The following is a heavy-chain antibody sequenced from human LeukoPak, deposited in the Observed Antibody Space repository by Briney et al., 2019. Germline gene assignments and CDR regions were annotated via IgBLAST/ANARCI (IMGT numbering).Heavy chain of an antibody. J-gene: IGHJ4*02. V-gene: IGHV3-23*01. Sequence: GGPLRLSCAASGFTFNSYAMNWVRQAPGKGLEWVSAISGRGGSTYYAGSVKGRFTISRDNSKNTLYLQMNSLRAEDTAVYYCAKSMAGYCDSTIDYWGQGTLVTVSS. D-gene: IGHD2-2*01. CDR2: ISGRGGST. CDR1: GFTFNSYA. CDR3: AKSMAGYCDSTIDY.